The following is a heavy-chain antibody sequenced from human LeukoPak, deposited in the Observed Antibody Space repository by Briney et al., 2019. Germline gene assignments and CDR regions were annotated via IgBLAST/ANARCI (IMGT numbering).Heavy chain of an antibody. Sequence: PGGSLRLSCAASGFTFDDYAMTWVRQAPGKGLEWVSGINWIGGSTYYADSVKGRFTISRDNAKDSLFLQMNSLRAEDTALYYCARGPRNSSSYWYFDLWGRGTLVTVSS. J-gene: IGHJ2*01. CDR3: ARGPRNSSSYWYFDL. D-gene: IGHD6-13*01. V-gene: IGHV3-20*04. CDR1: GFTFDDYA. CDR2: INWIGGST.